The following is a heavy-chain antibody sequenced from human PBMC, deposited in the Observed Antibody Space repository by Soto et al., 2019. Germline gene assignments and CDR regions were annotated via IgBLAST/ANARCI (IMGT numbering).Heavy chain of an antibody. V-gene: IGHV3-7*03. Sequence: EVQMVGSGGGLVQPGGSLRLSCAASGFTFTNYWMNWVRQAPGKGLEWVANIKEDGSEMNYVDSVKGRFTISRDNAKNSVYLQMNSLRAEDTAVYYCLSFWTDSWGQGTLVTLSS. J-gene: IGHJ4*02. CDR2: IKEDGSEM. CDR3: LSFWTDS. CDR1: GFTFTNYW. D-gene: IGHD1-1*01.